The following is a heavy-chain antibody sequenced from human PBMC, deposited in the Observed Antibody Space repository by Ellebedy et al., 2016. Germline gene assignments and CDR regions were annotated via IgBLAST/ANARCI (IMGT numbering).Heavy chain of an antibody. CDR2: ISNSGITI. V-gene: IGHV3-11*01. J-gene: IGHJ4*02. Sequence: GGSLRLSXAASGFTFSDYCMSWIRQAPGKGLEWVSHISNSGITIYSADSLKGRFTISRDNAKNSLFLQMNSLRAEDTAVYYCARSGLTVTTYVDYWGQGTLVTVSS. CDR3: ARSGLTVTTYVDY. D-gene: IGHD4-17*01. CDR1: GFTFSDYC.